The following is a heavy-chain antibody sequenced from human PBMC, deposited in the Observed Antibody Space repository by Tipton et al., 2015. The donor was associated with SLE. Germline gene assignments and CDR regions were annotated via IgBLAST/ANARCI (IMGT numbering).Heavy chain of an antibody. D-gene: IGHD6-6*01. CDR2: FSYSGGI. J-gene: IGHJ4*02. CDR3: ARDGAIGARPGSFDY. Sequence: TLSLTCSVSGGSISSKYWSWIRQAPGKGLEWIGYFSYSGGINYNPSPKSRVTISADTSKNQFSLKLSSVTAADTAVYFCARDGAIGARPGSFDYWGQGALVTVSS. V-gene: IGHV4-59*01. CDR1: GGSISSKY.